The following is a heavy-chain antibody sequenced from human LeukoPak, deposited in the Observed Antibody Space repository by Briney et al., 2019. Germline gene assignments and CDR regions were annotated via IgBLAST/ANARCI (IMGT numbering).Heavy chain of an antibody. Sequence: ASVKVSCKVSGYTLTELSMHWVRQAPGKGLEWMGGFDPGDGETIYAQKFQGRVTMTEDTSTDTAYMELSSLRSEDTAVYYCATLGRARGDAFDIWGQGTMVTVSS. V-gene: IGHV1-24*01. CDR3: ATLGRARGDAFDI. J-gene: IGHJ3*02. CDR2: FDPGDGET. D-gene: IGHD2-15*01. CDR1: GYTLTELS.